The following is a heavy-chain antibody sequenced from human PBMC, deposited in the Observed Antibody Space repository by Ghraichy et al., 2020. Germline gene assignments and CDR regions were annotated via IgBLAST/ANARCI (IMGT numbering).Heavy chain of an antibody. Sequence: GGSLRLSCGASGFIFSSSWMSWVRQAPGKGLEWVANIKQDGSEKYYVDSVKGRFTISRDNARNSLSLQMNSLRVEDTAVFYCVKGGTNFDTWVQGTLVTVSS. D-gene: IGHD2-8*01. CDR1: GFIFSSSW. V-gene: IGHV3-7*01. J-gene: IGHJ5*02. CDR3: VKGGTNFDT. CDR2: IKQDGSEK.